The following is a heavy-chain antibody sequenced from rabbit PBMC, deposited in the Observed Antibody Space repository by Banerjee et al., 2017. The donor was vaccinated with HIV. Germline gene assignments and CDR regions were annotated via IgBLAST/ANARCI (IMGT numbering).Heavy chain of an antibody. CDR2: IDAGSSGST. CDR3: AREHTYADYGDFNL. CDR1: GFSFSSGYD. Sequence: QSLEESGGDLVKPGASLTLTCTASGFSFSSGYDMCWVRQAPGKGLEWIACIDAGSSGSTHYASWAKGRFTISKTSSTTVTLQMTSLTAADTATYFCAREHTYADYGDFNLWGPGTLVTVS. V-gene: IGHV1S40*01. D-gene: IGHD2-1*01. J-gene: IGHJ4*01.